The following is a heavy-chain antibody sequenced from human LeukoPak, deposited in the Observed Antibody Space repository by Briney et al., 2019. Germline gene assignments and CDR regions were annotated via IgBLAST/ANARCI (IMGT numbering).Heavy chain of an antibody. CDR3: ANQEMATIGPFDY. V-gene: IGHV4-4*02. Sequence: SETLSLTCAVSGGSISSSHWWSWVRQPPGKGLEWIGEIYHSGSTNYNPSLKSRVTILIDKSKNQFSLKLSSVTAADTAVYYCANQEMATIGPFDYWGQGTLVTVSS. D-gene: IGHD5-24*01. J-gene: IGHJ4*02. CDR2: IYHSGST. CDR1: GGSISSSHW.